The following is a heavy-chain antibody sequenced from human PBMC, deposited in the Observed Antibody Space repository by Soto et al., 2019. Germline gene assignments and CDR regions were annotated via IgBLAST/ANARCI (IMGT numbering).Heavy chain of an antibody. CDR1: VYTLSDFD. Sequence: SVNVSCNSSVYTLSDFDINLLRQASGQGPEWMGWMNAKSGDTFFPQRFQGKFNMTWDTSLSTAYMEVGSLTSDDTAIYYCARGNPFNYAGFDVWGQGTTVTGSS. J-gene: IGHJ6*02. CDR2: MNAKSGDT. D-gene: IGHD3-16*01. CDR3: ARGNPFNYAGFDV. V-gene: IGHV1-8*01.